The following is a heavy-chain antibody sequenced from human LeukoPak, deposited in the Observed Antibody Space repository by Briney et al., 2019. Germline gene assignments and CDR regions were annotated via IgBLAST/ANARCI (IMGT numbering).Heavy chain of an antibody. Sequence: SETLSLTCAVSGYSISSGYYWCWIRQPPGKGLEWIGSIYHSGSTYYNPSLKSRVTISVDTSKNQFSLKLSSVTAADTAVYYCARVYSYDAFDIWGQGTMVTVSS. J-gene: IGHJ3*02. CDR1: GYSISSGYY. CDR3: ARVYSYDAFDI. CDR2: IYHSGST. V-gene: IGHV4-38-2*01. D-gene: IGHD5-18*01.